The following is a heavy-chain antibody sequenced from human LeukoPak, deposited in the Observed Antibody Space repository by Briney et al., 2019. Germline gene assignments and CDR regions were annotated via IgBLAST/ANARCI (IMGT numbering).Heavy chain of an antibody. CDR2: IYSGGST. Sequence: GGSLRLSCAASGFTVSSNYMSWVRQAPGKGLEWVSVIYSGGSTYYADSVKGRFTISTDNSKNTLYLQMNSLRAEDTTMYYCARQRSEVTTFDYWGQGTLVTVSS. D-gene: IGHD4-17*01. CDR3: ARQRSEVTTFDY. J-gene: IGHJ4*02. CDR1: GFTVSSNY. V-gene: IGHV3-66*04.